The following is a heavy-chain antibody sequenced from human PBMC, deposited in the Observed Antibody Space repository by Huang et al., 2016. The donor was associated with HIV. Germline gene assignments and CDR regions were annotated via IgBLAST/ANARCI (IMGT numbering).Heavy chain of an antibody. CDR2: IYPGDSDT. Sequence: EVQLVQSGAEVKKPGESLKISCKGSGFSFTNYWIGWVRQMPGEGLAWMGIIYPGDSDTTYSPAFEGQVTISADKSINTAYLQWSSLKASDSAIYYCARPLLGYSYGYYFDQWGQGTLVTVSS. V-gene: IGHV5-51*03. CDR3: ARPLLGYSYGYYFDQ. CDR1: GFSFTNYW. D-gene: IGHD5-18*01. J-gene: IGHJ4*02.